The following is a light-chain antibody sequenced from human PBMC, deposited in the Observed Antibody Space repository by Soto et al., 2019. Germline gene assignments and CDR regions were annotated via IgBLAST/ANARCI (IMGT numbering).Light chain of an antibody. V-gene: IGKV3-15*01. CDR2: RAS. J-gene: IGKJ1*01. CDR1: QSGGGP. Sequence: VVMTQSRATLSVSPGEIVTLXCRASQSGGGPLRWYQQRTGQAPRLLIYRASTRATGVPARFSGSGYGKEFTITISSLQSEDFTVYACLQYHNLWAFGQGTKVDIK. CDR3: LQYHNLWA.